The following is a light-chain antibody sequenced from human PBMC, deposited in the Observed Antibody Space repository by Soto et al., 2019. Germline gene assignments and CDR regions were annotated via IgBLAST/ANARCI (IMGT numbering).Light chain of an antibody. CDR3: LQHYRYPRT. Sequence: EIQMTQSPSSLSASVGDRVAITCRASQVIRNDLGWYQQKQGKAPKRLIYAAYTLQSGVPSRFSGSVSGTEGTITISSLQAEDGSTYYCLQHYRYPRTFGQGTKVDIK. CDR2: AAY. CDR1: QVIRND. J-gene: IGKJ1*01. V-gene: IGKV1-17*01.